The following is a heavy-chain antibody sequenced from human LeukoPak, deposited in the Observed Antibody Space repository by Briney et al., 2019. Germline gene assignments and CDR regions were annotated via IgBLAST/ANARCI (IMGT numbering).Heavy chain of an antibody. J-gene: IGHJ4*02. CDR1: GYSISSGYY. V-gene: IGHV4-38-2*02. Sequence: SETLSLTCTVSGYSISSGYYWGWIRQPPGKGLEWTGSISHSESTYYNPSLKSRVTMSLDTSKNHFSLKLTSLTAADTAVYYCARQTGSGLFTLPGGQGTLVTVSS. D-gene: IGHD3/OR15-3a*01. CDR3: ARQTGSGLFTLP. CDR2: ISHSEST.